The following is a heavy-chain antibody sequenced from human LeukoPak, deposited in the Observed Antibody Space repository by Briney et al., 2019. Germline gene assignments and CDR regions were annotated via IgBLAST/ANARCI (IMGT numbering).Heavy chain of an antibody. V-gene: IGHV6-1*01. CDR3: ARSGGWLDN. CDR2: TYYRSKWHN. CDR1: GDSASSKSAA. Sequence: SQTLSLTCAISGDSASSKSAAWSWIRQSPSRGLEWLGRTYYRSKWHNEYAVSVKSRITIKPDTSKNQFSLQLNSVTPEDTAVYYCARSGGWLDNWGQGTLVTVSS. J-gene: IGHJ5*02. D-gene: IGHD2-15*01.